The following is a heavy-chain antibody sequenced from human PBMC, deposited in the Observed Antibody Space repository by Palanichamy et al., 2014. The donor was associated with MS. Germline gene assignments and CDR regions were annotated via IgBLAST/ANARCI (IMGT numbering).Heavy chain of an antibody. Sequence: EVQLVESGGGLVQPGGSLRLSCEASGFTFSSYWMSWVRQAPGKGLEWVANIKHDGSEKHYVDSMKGRFTISRDNAKNSLYLRLNSLRAEDTAVYYCARDEGHLSAFDIWGQGTMITVSS. V-gene: IGHV3-7*01. J-gene: IGHJ3*02. CDR2: IKHDGSEK. CDR3: ARDEGHLSAFDI. CDR1: GFTFSSYW.